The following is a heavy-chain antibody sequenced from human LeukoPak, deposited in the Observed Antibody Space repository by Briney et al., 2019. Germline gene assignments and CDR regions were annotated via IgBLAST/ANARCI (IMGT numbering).Heavy chain of an antibody. CDR3: AKEHLRGYCSSTSCLTPFDY. J-gene: IGHJ4*02. V-gene: IGHV3-23*01. CDR1: GFPFSSYA. D-gene: IGHD2-2*01. Sequence: PGGSLRLSCAASGFPFSSYAMTWVRQAPGKGLEWVSAISGSGGSTYYADSVKGRFTISRDNSKNTLYLQMNSLRAEDTAIYYCAKEHLRGYCSSTSCLTPFDYWGQGTLVTVSS. CDR2: ISGSGGST.